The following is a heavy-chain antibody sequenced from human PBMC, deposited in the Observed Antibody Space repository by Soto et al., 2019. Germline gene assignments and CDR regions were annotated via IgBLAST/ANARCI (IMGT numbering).Heavy chain of an antibody. CDR2: MWYDESRT. Sequence: GGSLRLSCAASGFTFSNYGMHWVRQAPDRGLEWVAAMWYDESRTFYAESVKGRFTISRDDSRKTLYLEMNTLRVDDTGVYYCVRDDSFRGSSAPWGQGTLVTVSS. J-gene: IGHJ5*02. CDR1: GFTFSNYG. CDR3: VRDDSFRGSSAP. V-gene: IGHV3-33*01. D-gene: IGHD2-2*01.